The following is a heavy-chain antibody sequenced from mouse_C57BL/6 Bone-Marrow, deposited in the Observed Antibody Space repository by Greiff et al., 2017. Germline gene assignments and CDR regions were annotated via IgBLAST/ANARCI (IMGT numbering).Heavy chain of an antibody. D-gene: IGHD1-1*01. CDR1: GFNIKDYY. Sequence: VQLQQSGAELVRPGASVTLSCTASGFNIKDYYMHWVKQRPEQCLAWILRIAPEDGDTEYAPKFQGKATMTADTSSKTAYLQLSSLTSEDTAVYYCTTYLIYYYGSSYEDYAMDYWGQGTSVTGSS. CDR3: TTYLIYYYGSSYEDYAMDY. V-gene: IGHV14-1*01. J-gene: IGHJ4*01. CDR2: IAPEDGDT.